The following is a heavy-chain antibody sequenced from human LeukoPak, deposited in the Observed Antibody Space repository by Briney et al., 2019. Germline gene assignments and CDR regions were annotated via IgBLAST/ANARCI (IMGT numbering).Heavy chain of an antibody. CDR1: GFTFSSYW. CDR3: ARMRSSGYYLL. V-gene: IGHV3-7*01. Sequence: PGGSLRLSCAASGFTFSSYWMSWVRQAPGKGLEWVANIKQDGSEKYYVDSVKGRFTISRGNAKNSLYLQMNSLRAEDTAVYYCARMRSSGYYLLWGQGTLVTVSS. J-gene: IGHJ4*02. D-gene: IGHD3-22*01. CDR2: IKQDGSEK.